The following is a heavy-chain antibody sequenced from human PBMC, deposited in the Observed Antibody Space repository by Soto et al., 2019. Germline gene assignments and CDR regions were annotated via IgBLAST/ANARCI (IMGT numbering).Heavy chain of an antibody. Sequence: ASVKVSCKASGYTFTSYYMHWVRQAPGQGLEWMGIINPSGGSTSYAQKFQGRVTMTRDTSTSTVYMELSSLRSEDTAVYYCARDQYPQQQPVQGDDLNWFDPWGQGTLVTVSS. J-gene: IGHJ5*02. CDR2: INPSGGST. V-gene: IGHV1-46*01. CDR1: GYTFTSYY. D-gene: IGHD6-13*01. CDR3: ARDQYPQQQPVQGDDLNWFDP.